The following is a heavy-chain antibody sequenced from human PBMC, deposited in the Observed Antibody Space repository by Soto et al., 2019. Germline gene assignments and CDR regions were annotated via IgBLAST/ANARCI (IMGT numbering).Heavy chain of an antibody. CDR3: ARASYNIWSESQGPNWFDP. CDR2: IYYSGST. Sequence: SETLSLTCTVPGGSISSSGYFWGWIRQHPGKGLEWIGYIYYSGSTYYNASLKSRVFISIDTSKNQFSLKLNSVTAADTAVYYSARASYNIWSESQGPNWFDPWGQGTLVTVSS. D-gene: IGHD3-3*01. J-gene: IGHJ5*02. V-gene: IGHV4-31*03. CDR1: GGSISSSGYF.